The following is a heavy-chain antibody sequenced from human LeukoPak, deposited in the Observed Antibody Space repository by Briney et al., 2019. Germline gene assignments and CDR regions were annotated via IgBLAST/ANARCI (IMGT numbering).Heavy chain of an antibody. CDR3: AREETYYYDSSGYYPGTFDI. V-gene: IGHV1-46*01. D-gene: IGHD3-22*01. CDR1: GYTFTTYY. J-gene: IGHJ3*02. CDR2: ISLGVGST. Sequence: HRASVKVSCKASGYTFTTYYMYWVRQAPGQGLEWMGIISLGVGSTNYAQKFQGRITMTRDMSTSTVYMDLSSLRSEDTAVYYCAREETYYYDSSGYYPGTFDIWGQGTMVTVSS.